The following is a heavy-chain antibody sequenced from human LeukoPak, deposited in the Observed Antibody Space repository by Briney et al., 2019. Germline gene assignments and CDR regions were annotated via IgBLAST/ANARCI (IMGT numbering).Heavy chain of an antibody. CDR3: SRRSAVAGHFDY. CDR2: ISGLYDGT. J-gene: IGHJ4*02. Sequence: GGSLRLSCAASGFTFSTHAMSWVRQAPGKGLEWVSAISGLYDGTYYADSVKGRLTISRDNPKNTLYLQMNSLRVEDTAVYYCSRRSAVAGHFDYWGQGTLVTVSS. V-gene: IGHV3-23*01. D-gene: IGHD6-13*01. CDR1: GFTFSTHA.